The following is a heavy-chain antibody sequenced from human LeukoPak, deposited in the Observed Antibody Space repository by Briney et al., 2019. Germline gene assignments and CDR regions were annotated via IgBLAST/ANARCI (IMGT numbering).Heavy chain of an antibody. D-gene: IGHD3-10*01. CDR2: IKYDGSEK. Sequence: PGGSLRPSCAASGFTFSNFWMNWVRQAPGKGLEWVANIKYDGSEKNYVDSVKGRFTISRDNAKNSLYLHMNGLRGEDTAVYYCARDRFALWFGDLPWGQGTLVTVSS. V-gene: IGHV3-7*01. CDR3: ARDRFALWFGDLP. CDR1: GFTFSNFW. J-gene: IGHJ5*02.